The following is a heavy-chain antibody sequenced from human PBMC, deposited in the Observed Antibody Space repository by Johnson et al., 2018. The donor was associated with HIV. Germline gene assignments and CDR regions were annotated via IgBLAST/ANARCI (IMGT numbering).Heavy chain of an antibody. D-gene: IGHD1/OR15-1a*01. CDR1: GFTFDDYG. CDR3: ARGGRGFQNIHDPLDS. Sequence: EVQLVESGGGVVRPGGSLRLSCAASGFTFDDYGMTWVRQAPGKGLEWVSGIYWNGVRTTYADSVKGRFTISRDNAKNSLYLQMNSLRAEDTALYYCARGGRGFQNIHDPLDSWGQGTMVTVSS. J-gene: IGHJ3*02. CDR2: IYWNGVRT. V-gene: IGHV3-20*04.